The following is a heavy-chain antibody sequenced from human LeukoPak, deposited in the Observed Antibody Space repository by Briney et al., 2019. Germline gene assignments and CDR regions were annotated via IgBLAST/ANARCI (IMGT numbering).Heavy chain of an antibody. Sequence: GGSLRLSCAASGFSVSSNYVSWVRQAPGKGLEWVSALYSGGTTYYADSVKGRFTISRDNSKNTLYRQMNSLRVEDTAVYYCARQVGAITLFEHWGQGTLVTVSS. CDR3: ARQVGAITLFEH. J-gene: IGHJ4*02. D-gene: IGHD1-26*01. CDR2: LYSGGTT. V-gene: IGHV3-53*01. CDR1: GFSVSSNY.